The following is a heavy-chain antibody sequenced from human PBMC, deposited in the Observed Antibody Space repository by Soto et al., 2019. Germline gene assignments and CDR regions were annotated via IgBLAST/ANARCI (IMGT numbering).Heavy chain of an antibody. CDR2: ISGSSDTT. CDR3: ASKLTYGASSDY. D-gene: IGHD4-17*01. J-gene: IGHJ4*02. V-gene: IGHV3-23*04. Sequence: VQLVESGGGVVQPGRSLRLSCAASGFTFSNYAMNWVRQAPGKGLEWVSTISGSSDTTYYADSVKGRFTISRDNSKNTLYLQMNSLRAEDTAVYYCASKLTYGASSDYWGQGTLVTVSS. CDR1: GFTFSNYA.